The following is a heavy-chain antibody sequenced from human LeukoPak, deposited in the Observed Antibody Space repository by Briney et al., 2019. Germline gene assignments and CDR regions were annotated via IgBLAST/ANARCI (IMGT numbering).Heavy chain of an antibody. CDR2: FDPEDGET. CDR3: ATAAIIAAAGTVGYNWFDP. D-gene: IGHD6-13*01. Sequence: ASVKVSCKVSGYTLTELSMHWVRQAPGKGLEWMGGFDPEDGETIYAQKFQGRVTVTEDTSTDTAYMELSSLRSEDTAVYYCATAAIIAAAGTVGYNWFDPWGQGTLVTVSS. CDR1: GYTLTELS. J-gene: IGHJ5*02. V-gene: IGHV1-24*01.